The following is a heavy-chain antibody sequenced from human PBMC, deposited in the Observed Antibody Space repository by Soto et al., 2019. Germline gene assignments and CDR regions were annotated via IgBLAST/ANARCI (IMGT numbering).Heavy chain of an antibody. V-gene: IGHV3-64*04. CDR1: GVTFGSYA. CDR3: ATETFGDSSGLDFDY. Sequence: GGSLRLPCAASGVTFGSYAMRWILQAPGKGLEYVSAISSNGSNKYYADSVKGRFTISRDNSKNTLYLQMNSPRAEDTAVYHCATETFGDSSGLDFDYWGQGTLVIVSS. J-gene: IGHJ4*02. D-gene: IGHD3-22*01. CDR2: ISSNGSNK.